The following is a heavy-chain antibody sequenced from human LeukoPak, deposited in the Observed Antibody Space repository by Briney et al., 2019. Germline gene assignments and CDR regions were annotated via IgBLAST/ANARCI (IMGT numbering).Heavy chain of an antibody. CDR1: GFSISTYA. D-gene: IGHD5-24*01. Sequence: PGGSLRLSSAASGFSISTYAMSWVRQAPGKGLEWVSGIVGSGDTDYADAVQGRFTISKDNSKNIVYLQMNSLRAEDTAVYYCAKDAVYGDGYWEFDYWGQGNLVTVSS. CDR2: IVGSGDT. CDR3: AKDAVYGDGYWEFDY. V-gene: IGHV3-23*01. J-gene: IGHJ4*02.